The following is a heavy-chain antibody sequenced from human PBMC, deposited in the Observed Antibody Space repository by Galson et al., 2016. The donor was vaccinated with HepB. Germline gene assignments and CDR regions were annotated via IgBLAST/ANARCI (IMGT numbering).Heavy chain of an antibody. V-gene: IGHV4-39*01. D-gene: IGHD3-10*01. Sequence: SETLSLTCIVSGGSVSNSRYYWGWIRQPPGKGLDWIATIYYNGNTYYNPSLESRVTISVDASKNKFSLNLASVTAADTAVYYCARHTRYYNLPEVTGGYFFDNWGQGALVTVSS. J-gene: IGHJ4*02. CDR3: ARHTRYYNLPEVTGGYFFDN. CDR2: IYYNGNT. CDR1: GGSVSNSRYY.